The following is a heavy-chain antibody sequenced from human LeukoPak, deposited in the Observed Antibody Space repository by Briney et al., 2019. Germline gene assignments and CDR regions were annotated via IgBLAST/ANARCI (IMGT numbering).Heavy chain of an antibody. Sequence: GGSLRLSCAASGFIFSNFWMSWVRQAPGKGLEWVANIKQDGSEKYYVDSVKGRFTISRDNAKKSVHLQMNSLRAEDTAVYYCARLEGYCTRTSCFGWFDPWGQGTLVTVSS. CDR1: GFIFSNFW. V-gene: IGHV3-7*01. J-gene: IGHJ5*02. CDR2: IKQDGSEK. CDR3: ARLEGYCTRTSCFGWFDP. D-gene: IGHD2-2*01.